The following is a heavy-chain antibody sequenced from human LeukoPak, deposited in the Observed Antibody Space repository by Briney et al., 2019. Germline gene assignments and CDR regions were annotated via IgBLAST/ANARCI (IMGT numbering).Heavy chain of an antibody. CDR1: GYTFTACY. J-gene: IGHJ4*02. CDR2: INPNSGGT. D-gene: IGHD1-1*01. V-gene: IGHV1-2*06. Sequence: GASVKVSCKASGYTFTACYINWVRQAPGQGLEWMGRINPNSGGTNYAQKFQGRVTMTRDTSISTAYMELSRLRSDDTAVYYCARDQGGNAIDYWGQGTLVTVSS. CDR3: ARDQGGNAIDY.